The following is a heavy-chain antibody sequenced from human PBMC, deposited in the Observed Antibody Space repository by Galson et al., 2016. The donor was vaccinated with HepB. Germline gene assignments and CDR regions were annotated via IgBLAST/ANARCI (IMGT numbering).Heavy chain of an antibody. D-gene: IGHD1-1*01. CDR3: AKERLVRRIFDH. CDR1: GFVFSNFG. CDR2: ISTRRTT. J-gene: IGHJ4*02. V-gene: IGHV3-23*01. Sequence: SLRLSCAASGFVFSNFGLSWVRPAPGKGLEWVASISTRRTTYYSDSVQGRFTISRDNSNNTLYLQMNGQRAEDTAVYYCAKERLVRRIFDHWSQGTLLTVSS.